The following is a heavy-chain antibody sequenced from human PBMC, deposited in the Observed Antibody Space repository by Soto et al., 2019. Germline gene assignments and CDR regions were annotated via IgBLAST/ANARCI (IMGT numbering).Heavy chain of an antibody. CDR2: ISAYNGNT. V-gene: IGHV1-18*01. CDR3: AGVVVAAGGWFDP. Sequence: ASVKVSCKASGYTFTSYGISWVRQAPGQGLEWMGWISAYNGNTNYAQKLQGRVTMTTDTSTSTAYMELRSLRSEDTAVYSCAGVVVAAGGWFDPWGQGTLVTVSS. CDR1: GYTFTSYG. J-gene: IGHJ5*02. D-gene: IGHD2-15*01.